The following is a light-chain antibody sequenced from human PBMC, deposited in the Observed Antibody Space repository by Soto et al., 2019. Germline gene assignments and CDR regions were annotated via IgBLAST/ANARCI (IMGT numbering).Light chain of an antibody. J-gene: IGKJ3*01. CDR2: DAS. CDR3: QQRSWDRVT. V-gene: IGKV3-11*01. Sequence: EIVLTQSPATLSLSPGERATLSCRASQSVSSYLAWYQQKPGQAPRLLIYDASNRATGIPARFSGSGSGTDFTLTISSLEPEDFAVYYCQQRSWDRVTFGPGTKVDIK. CDR1: QSVSSY.